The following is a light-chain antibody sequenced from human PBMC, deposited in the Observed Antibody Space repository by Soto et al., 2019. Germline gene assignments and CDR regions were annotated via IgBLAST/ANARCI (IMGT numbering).Light chain of an antibody. CDR3: NSYTSTITYV. CDR2: DVS. J-gene: IGLJ1*01. V-gene: IGLV2-14*01. CDR1: SSDVGGYDS. Sequence: QSALTQPASVSGSPGQSITISCTGTSSDVGGYDSVSWYQQLPGKVPKLLIYDVSNRPSGVSSRFSGSKSGNTASLTISGLQAEDEADYYCNSYTSTITYVFGPGTKVTVL.